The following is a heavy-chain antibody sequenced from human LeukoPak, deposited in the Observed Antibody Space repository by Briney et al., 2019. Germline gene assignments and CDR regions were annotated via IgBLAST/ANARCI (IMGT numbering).Heavy chain of an antibody. Sequence: PSETLSLTCAVSGGSFSGHYWNWIRQPPGKGLEWIGEINHGGSTNYNPSLKSRVTISVDISQNQLSLRLSSVTAADTAVYYCARGRYVTSRGGAAAGFLDYWGQGTLVTVST. CDR2: INHGGST. J-gene: IGHJ4*02. V-gene: IGHV4-34*01. CDR3: ARGRYVTSRGGAAAGFLDY. D-gene: IGHD6-13*01. CDR1: GGSFSGHY.